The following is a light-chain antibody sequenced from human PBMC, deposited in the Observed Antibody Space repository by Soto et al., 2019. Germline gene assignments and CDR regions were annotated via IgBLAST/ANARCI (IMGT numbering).Light chain of an antibody. CDR1: SSDVGSYNL. V-gene: IGLV2-23*02. CDR2: EVS. Sequence: QSALTHPASVSGYPGQSITISCTGTSSDVGSYNLVSWYQQHPGKAPKLMIYEVSERPSGVSNRFSGSKSGNTASLTISGLQAEDEADYYCCSYAGSSTSWVFGGGTKVTVL. CDR3: CSYAGSSTSWV. J-gene: IGLJ3*02.